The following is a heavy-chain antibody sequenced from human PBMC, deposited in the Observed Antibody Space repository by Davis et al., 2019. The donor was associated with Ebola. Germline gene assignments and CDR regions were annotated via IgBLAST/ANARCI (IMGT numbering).Heavy chain of an antibody. CDR1: GVSITAYS. J-gene: IGHJ3*02. D-gene: IGHD2-21*01. Sequence: PSETLSLTCSASGVSITAYSWSWIRQPPGKGLEWVDYIHHSGSANANPSLKSRVTFSIDTSKSQVSLKLTSVTAADTAVYYCARDTRPCGGDCYDDTFDMWGQGTMVIVSS. CDR2: IHHSGSA. CDR3: ARDTRPCGGDCYDDTFDM. V-gene: IGHV4-59*12.